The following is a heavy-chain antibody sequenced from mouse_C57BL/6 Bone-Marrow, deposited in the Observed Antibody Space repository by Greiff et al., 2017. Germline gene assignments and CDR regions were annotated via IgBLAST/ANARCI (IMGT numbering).Heavy chain of an antibody. CDR1: GYTFTSYW. D-gene: IGHD3-2*02. J-gene: IGHJ3*01. V-gene: IGHV1-74*01. CDR3: ASQAPSAWCAD. CDR2: IHPSDSDT. Sequence: QVQLQQPGAELVKPGASVKVSCKASGYTFTSYWMHWVKQRPGQGLEWIGRIHPSDSDTNYNQKFKGKATLTVDKSSSTAYMQLSSLTSEDSAVDYCASQAPSAWCADWGQGTLVTVSA.